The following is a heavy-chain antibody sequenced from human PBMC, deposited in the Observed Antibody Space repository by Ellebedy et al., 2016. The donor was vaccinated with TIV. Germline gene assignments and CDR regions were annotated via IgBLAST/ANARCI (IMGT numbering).Heavy chain of an antibody. CDR1: GGSFSGYY. Sequence: SETLSLXXAVYGGSFSGYYWSWIRQPPGKGLEWIGEINHSGSTNYNPSLKSRVTISVDTSKNQFSLKLSSVTAADTAVYYCARKGPGRYYGSGSYGWFDPWGQGTLVTVSS. CDR2: INHSGST. CDR3: ARKGPGRYYGSGSYGWFDP. D-gene: IGHD3-10*01. J-gene: IGHJ5*02. V-gene: IGHV4-34*01.